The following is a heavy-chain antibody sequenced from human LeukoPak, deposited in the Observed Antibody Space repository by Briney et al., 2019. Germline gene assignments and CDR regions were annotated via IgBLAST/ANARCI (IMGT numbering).Heavy chain of an antibody. V-gene: IGHV1-2*02. Sequence: GASVKVSCKASGYTFTGYYMHWVRQAPGQGLEWMGWINPNSGGTNHAQKFQGRVTMTRDTSISTAYMELSRLRSDDTAVYYCARLTPYSYYDSSGNEAIDYWGQGTLVTVSS. CDR1: GYTFTGYY. CDR3: ARLTPYSYYDSSGNEAIDY. D-gene: IGHD3-22*01. CDR2: INPNSGGT. J-gene: IGHJ4*02.